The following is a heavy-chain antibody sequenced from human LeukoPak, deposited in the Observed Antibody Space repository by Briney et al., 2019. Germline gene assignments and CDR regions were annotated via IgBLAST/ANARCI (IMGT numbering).Heavy chain of an antibody. CDR2: IIPIFGTA. V-gene: IGHV1-69*13. CDR3: ARDLGGSGYCSGGSCYYMDV. J-gene: IGHJ6*03. Sequence: SVKVSCKASGGTFSSYAISWVRQAPGQGLEWMGGIIPIFGTANYAQKFQGRVTLTADESTSTAYMELSSLRSEDTAVYYCARDLGGSGYCSGGSCYYMDVWGKGTTVTVSS. D-gene: IGHD2-15*01. CDR1: GGTFSSYA.